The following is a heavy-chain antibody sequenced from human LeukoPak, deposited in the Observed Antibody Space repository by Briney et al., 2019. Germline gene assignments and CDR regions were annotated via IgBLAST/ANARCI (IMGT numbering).Heavy chain of an antibody. CDR2: ISDSGVTT. CDR1: GFTFSSCA. D-gene: IGHD4-17*01. Sequence: GGSLRLSCAASGFTFSSCAMSWVRQAPGKGLEWVSGISDSGVTTYHADSVKGRFTISRDNSKNTLYLQMNSLRAEDTALYYCAKSRGQYGDYLFYYYGVDVWGQGTTVTVSS. J-gene: IGHJ6*02. CDR3: AKSRGQYGDYLFYYYGVDV. V-gene: IGHV3-23*01.